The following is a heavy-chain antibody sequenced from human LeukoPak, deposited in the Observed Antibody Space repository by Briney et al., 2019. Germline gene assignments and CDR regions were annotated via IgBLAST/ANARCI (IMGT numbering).Heavy chain of an antibody. J-gene: IGHJ3*01. CDR1: GFTFSNFW. Sequence: GGSLRLSCAASGFTFSNFWMSWVRQAPGKGLEWVANIKQDGSEKYYVDSVKGRFTISRDNAKKSLYLQMNSLRAEDTAVYYWASFCSGSYFPWGQGTMVTVSS. D-gene: IGHD3-10*02. V-gene: IGHV3-7*01. CDR3: ASFCSGSYFP. CDR2: IKQDGSEK.